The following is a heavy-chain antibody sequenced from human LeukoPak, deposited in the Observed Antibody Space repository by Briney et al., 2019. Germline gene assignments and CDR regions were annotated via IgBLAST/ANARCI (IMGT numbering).Heavy chain of an antibody. D-gene: IGHD1-26*01. CDR1: GGSISSYY. CDR2: IYYSGST. CDR3: ARDGSGGWELLSLYYYYYYMDV. J-gene: IGHJ6*03. V-gene: IGHV4-59*01. Sequence: PSETLSLTCTVSGGSISSYYWSWIRQPPGKGLEWIGYIYYSGSTNYNPSLKSRVTISVDTSKNQFSLKLSSVTAADTAVYYCARDGSGGWELLSLYYYYYYMDVWGKGTTVTVSS.